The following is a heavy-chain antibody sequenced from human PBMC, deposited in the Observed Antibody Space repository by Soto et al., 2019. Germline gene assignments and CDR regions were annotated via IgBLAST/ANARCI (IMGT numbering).Heavy chain of an antibody. CDR2: IYYSGST. CDR1: GGSISSGGYY. CDR3: ARQSRYYYDLYYFDY. V-gene: IGHV4-31*03. J-gene: IGHJ4*02. Sequence: QVQLQESGPGLVKPSQTLSLTCTVSGGSISSGGYYWSWIRQHPGKGMEWIGYIYYSGSTYYNPSLKSRVTISVDTSKNQFSLKLSSVTAADTAVYYCARQSRYYYDLYYFDYWGQGTLVTVSS. D-gene: IGHD3-22*01.